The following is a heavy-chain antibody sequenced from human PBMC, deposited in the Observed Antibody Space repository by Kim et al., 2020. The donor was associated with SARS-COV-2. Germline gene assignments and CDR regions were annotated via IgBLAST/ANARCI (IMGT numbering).Heavy chain of an antibody. V-gene: IGHV1-2*02. Sequence: ASVKVSCKTSGYTFTAYYIYWVRQAPGQGLEWMGWINPNSGGTDYAQKFQGRVTMTRDTSISTAYMELSGLRSDDTAVYYCAKTQDAIYPYYFDYWGQGTLVTVSS. CDR3: AKTQDAIYPYYFDY. CDR2: INPNSGGT. CDR1: GYTFTAYY. J-gene: IGHJ4*02.